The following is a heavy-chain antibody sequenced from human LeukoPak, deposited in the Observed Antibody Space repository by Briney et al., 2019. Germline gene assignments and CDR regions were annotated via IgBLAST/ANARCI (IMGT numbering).Heavy chain of an antibody. CDR3: ARVGNSGSSFDY. Sequence: GASVKVSCEASGGTFSSYAISWVRQAPGQGLEWMGGIIPIFGTANYAQKFQGRVTITTDVSTSTAYMELSSLRSEDTAVYYCARVGNSGSSFDYWGQGTLVTVSS. CDR2: IIPIFGTA. J-gene: IGHJ4*02. D-gene: IGHD4-23*01. CDR1: GGTFSSYA. V-gene: IGHV1-69*05.